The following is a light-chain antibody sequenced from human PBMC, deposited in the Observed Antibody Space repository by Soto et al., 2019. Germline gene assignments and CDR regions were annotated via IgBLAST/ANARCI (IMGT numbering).Light chain of an antibody. J-gene: IGKJ3*01. CDR2: ATS. CDR1: QSLSSNY. Sequence: PGERASLSCRASQSLSSNYVAWYQQRVGQAPRLLIYATSSRATGIPDRFRGSGSGTDFSLTIARLEPEDFAVYYCQRYGLSPPFTFGPGTKVEIK. CDR3: QRYGLSPPFT. V-gene: IGKV3-20*01.